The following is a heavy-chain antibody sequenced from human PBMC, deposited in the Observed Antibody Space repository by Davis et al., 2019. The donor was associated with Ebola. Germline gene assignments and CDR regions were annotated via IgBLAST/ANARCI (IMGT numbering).Heavy chain of an antibody. D-gene: IGHD5-18*01. CDR1: GFSFSSYW. J-gene: IGHJ3*02. V-gene: IGHV3-7*01. CDR2: IKQDGSEK. CDR3: ARDPDTAMASDAFDI. Sequence: GESLKISCAASGFSFSSYWMTWVRQAPGKGLEWVANIKQDGSEKYYVDSVKGRFTISRDNAKNSLYLQMNSLGDEDTAVYYCARDPDTAMASDAFDIWGQGTMVTVSS.